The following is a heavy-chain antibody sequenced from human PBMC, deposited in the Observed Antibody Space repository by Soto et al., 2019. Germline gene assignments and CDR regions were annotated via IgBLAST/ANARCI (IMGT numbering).Heavy chain of an antibody. CDR1: GFTFSSYD. CDR3: ARDRYSSSWYGRKTYYYYGMDV. V-gene: IGHV3-13*01. J-gene: IGHJ6*02. D-gene: IGHD6-13*01. Sequence: GGSLRLSCAASGFTFSSYDMHWVRQATGKGLEWVSAIGTAGDTYYPGSVKGRFTISRENAKNSLYLQMNSLRAGDTAVYYCARDRYSSSWYGRKTYYYYGMDVWGQGTTVTVS. CDR2: IGTAGDT.